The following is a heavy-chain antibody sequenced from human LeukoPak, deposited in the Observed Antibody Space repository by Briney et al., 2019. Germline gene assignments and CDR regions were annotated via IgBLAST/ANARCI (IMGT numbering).Heavy chain of an antibody. CDR2: ISGSGGST. CDR3: AKDLGGYCSGGSCYDAFDI. Sequence: PGGSLRLSCAASGFTFSSCAMSWVRQAPGKGLEWVSAISGSGGSTYYADSVKGRFTISRDNSKNTLYLQMNSLRAEDTAVYYCAKDLGGYCSGGSCYDAFDIWGQGTMVTVSS. CDR1: GFTFSSCA. J-gene: IGHJ3*02. V-gene: IGHV3-23*01. D-gene: IGHD2-15*01.